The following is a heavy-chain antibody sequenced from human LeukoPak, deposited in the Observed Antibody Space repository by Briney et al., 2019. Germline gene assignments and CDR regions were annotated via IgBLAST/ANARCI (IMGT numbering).Heavy chain of an antibody. V-gene: IGHV4-34*01. D-gene: IGHD2-15*01. CDR2: INHSGST. CDR1: GGSFSVYY. CDR3: ARDKPRTYCSGGSCYPPGFDY. Sequence: SETLSLTCAVYGGSFSVYYSSWIRQPPGKGLEWIGEINHSGSTNYNPSLKSRVTISVDTSQNQFHLKLSSVPAAATAVYYGARDKPRTYCSGGSCYPPGFDYWGQGTLVSVSS. J-gene: IGHJ4*02.